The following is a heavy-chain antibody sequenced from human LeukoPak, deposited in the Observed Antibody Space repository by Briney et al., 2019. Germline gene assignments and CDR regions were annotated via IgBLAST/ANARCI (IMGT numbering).Heavy chain of an antibody. CDR1: GLTVSRNY. D-gene: IGHD2-2*01. V-gene: IGHV3-66*02. Sequence: GGSLRLSCAASGLTVSRNYMNWVRQAPGKGLEWVSFIYGGGTTYYADSVKDRFTISRDNSKNTMYLQMNSLRAEDTAVYYCARSTRALVPTADDAFDIWGQGTMVTVSS. CDR3: ARSTRALVPTADDAFDI. CDR2: IYGGGTT. J-gene: IGHJ3*02.